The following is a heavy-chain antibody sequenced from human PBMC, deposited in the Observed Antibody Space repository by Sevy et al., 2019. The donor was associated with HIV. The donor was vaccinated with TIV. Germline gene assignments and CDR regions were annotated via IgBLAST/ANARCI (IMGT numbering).Heavy chain of an antibody. CDR2: FFPSGTT. J-gene: IGHJ3*02. V-gene: IGHV4-59*01. D-gene: IGHD2-21*01. Sequence: SETLSLTCLVSDASITTNYWSWIRQAPGKGLEWIGYFFPSGTTNCNRSLKSRVTISGDTSKNEFSLRLTSVTAADTAIYYCARSRAYPRDSDDGFANWGQGTMVTVSS. CDR3: ARSRAYPRDSDDGFAN. CDR1: DASITTNY.